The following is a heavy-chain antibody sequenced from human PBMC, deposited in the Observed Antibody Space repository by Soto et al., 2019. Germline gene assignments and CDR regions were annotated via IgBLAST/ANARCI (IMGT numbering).Heavy chain of an antibody. Sequence: GASVKVSCKASGGTFSSYAISWVRQAPGQGLEWMGGIIPIFGTANYAQKSQGRVTITADESTSTAYMELSSLRSEDTAVYYCAREGETYYYDSSGSYMDVWGQGTTVTVSS. V-gene: IGHV1-69*13. D-gene: IGHD3-22*01. CDR3: AREGETYYYDSSGSYMDV. CDR2: IIPIFGTA. CDR1: GGTFSSYA. J-gene: IGHJ6*02.